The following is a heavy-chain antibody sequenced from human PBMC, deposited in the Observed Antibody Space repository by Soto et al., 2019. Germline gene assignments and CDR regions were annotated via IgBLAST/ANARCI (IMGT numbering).Heavy chain of an antibody. CDR3: AKKALGPITLPALFYFDY. Sequence: EVQLLESGGGLVQPGGSLRLSCAASGFTFGNYALSWVRQAPGKGLEWVSVISGGGDATYYPDSVKGRFTTSRDSSKNTVYLQMTSLRADDSAVYYCAKKALGPITLPALFYFDYGGQGTLVTVSS. V-gene: IGHV3-23*01. CDR2: ISGGGDAT. CDR1: GFTFGNYA. D-gene: IGHD1-20*01. J-gene: IGHJ4*02.